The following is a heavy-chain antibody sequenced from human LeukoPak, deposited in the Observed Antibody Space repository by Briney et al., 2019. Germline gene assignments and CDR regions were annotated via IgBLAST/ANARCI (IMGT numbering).Heavy chain of an antibody. Sequence: SQTLSLTCTVSGGSISSSSYYLGWTRQPPGKGLEWIGSIYYSGSTYYNPSLKSRVTISVDTSKNQFSLKLSSVTAADTAVYYCARLTLMPTIFRFDPWGQGTLVTVSS. CDR3: ARLTLMPTIFRFDP. V-gene: IGHV4-39*01. D-gene: IGHD3-3*01. CDR1: GGSISSSSYY. CDR2: IYYSGST. J-gene: IGHJ5*02.